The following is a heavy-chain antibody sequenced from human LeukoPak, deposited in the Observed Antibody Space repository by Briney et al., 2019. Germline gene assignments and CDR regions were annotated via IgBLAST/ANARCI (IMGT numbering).Heavy chain of an antibody. CDR3: SRERPSDY. J-gene: IGHJ4*02. Sequence: ASVKVSCKASGYTFTAYYMHWVRQAPGQGREWMGRINPNTGDTNYAQKFQGRVTMTRDTSISTAYMELSRLTSDDTACFFWSRERPSDYWGQGTLVSVSS. V-gene: IGHV1-2*06. CDR1: GYTFTAYY. CDR2: INPNTGDT.